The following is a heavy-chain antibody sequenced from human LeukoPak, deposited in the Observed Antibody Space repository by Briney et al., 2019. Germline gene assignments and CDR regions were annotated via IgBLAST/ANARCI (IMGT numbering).Heavy chain of an antibody. D-gene: IGHD4-17*01. Sequence: GRSLRLSCVASGFTSSNDGTSWVRHAPRKGLDWVSASSGSGDSTYYAASVKGRFTMSRANSKNTLYLQMNSLRVDDTAVYYCAKGRSYGDYAKFDYWGQGTLVTVSS. CDR2: SSGSGDST. V-gene: IGHV3-23*01. CDR3: AKGRSYGDYAKFDY. CDR1: GFTSSNDG. J-gene: IGHJ4*02.